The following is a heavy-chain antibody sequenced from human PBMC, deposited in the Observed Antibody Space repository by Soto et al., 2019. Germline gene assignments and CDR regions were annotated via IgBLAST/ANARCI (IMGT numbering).Heavy chain of an antibody. CDR1: GYTFTSYG. D-gene: IGHD3-3*01. Sequence: ASVKVSCKASGYTFTSYGISWVRQAPGQGLEWMGWISAYNGNTNYAQKLQGRVTMTTDTSTSTAYMELRSLRSDDTAVNYCARDRYDFWSGLGDAFDIWGQGTMVTVSS. J-gene: IGHJ3*02. CDR3: ARDRYDFWSGLGDAFDI. CDR2: ISAYNGNT. V-gene: IGHV1-18*01.